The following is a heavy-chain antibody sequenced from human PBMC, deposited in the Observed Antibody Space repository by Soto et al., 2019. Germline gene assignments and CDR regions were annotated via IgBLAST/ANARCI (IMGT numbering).Heavy chain of an antibody. CDR1: GFTFSTYA. CDR2: ISYDGSKK. Sequence: QVQLVESGGGVVQPGRSLRLSCAASGFTFSTYAMHWVRQAPGKGLEWVSFISYDGSKKYYADSVKGRFTISRDNSKNTLYLQMNRLRTEDTTMYYCTRGSSSWSNWFDPWGQGTLVTVSS. J-gene: IGHJ5*02. D-gene: IGHD6-13*01. V-gene: IGHV3-30*01. CDR3: TRGSSSWSNWFDP.